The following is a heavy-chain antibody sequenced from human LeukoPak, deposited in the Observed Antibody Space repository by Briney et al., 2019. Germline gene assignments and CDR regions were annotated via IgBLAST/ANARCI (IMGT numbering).Heavy chain of an antibody. Sequence: GGSLRLSCAASGFTFNNYSVNWVRQTPGKGLEWMSYISSSSGTIYYADSVRGRFTISRDNAKNSLYLQMNSLRPEDTAVYYCAKNLRLGVYYYSYGMDVWGQGTTVTVSS. CDR3: AKNLRLGVYYYSYGMDV. CDR2: ISSSSGTI. D-gene: IGHD4-11*01. V-gene: IGHV3-48*04. J-gene: IGHJ6*02. CDR1: GFTFNNYS.